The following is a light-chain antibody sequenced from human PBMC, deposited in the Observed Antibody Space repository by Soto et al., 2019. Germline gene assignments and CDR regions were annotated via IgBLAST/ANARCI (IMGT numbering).Light chain of an antibody. CDR1: SSDVGGYIY. CDR3: SSYTSSSTS. J-gene: IGLJ1*01. Sequence: QSVLTQPASVSGSPGQSITISCTGTSSDVGGYIYVSWYQQHAGKAPKLMIYEVSNRPSGVSNRFSGSKSGNTASLTISGLQAEDEADYYCSSYTSSSTSFGTGTKLTVL. CDR2: EVS. V-gene: IGLV2-14*01.